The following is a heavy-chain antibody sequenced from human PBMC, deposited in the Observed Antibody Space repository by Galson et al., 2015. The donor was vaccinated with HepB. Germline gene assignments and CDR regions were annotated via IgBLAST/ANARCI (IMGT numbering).Heavy chain of an antibody. CDR3: ARDGRYFDWFPYDY. V-gene: IGHV1-69*04. CDR2: IIPILGIA. Sequence: SVKVSCKASGGTFSSYAISWVRQAPGQGLEWMGRIIPILGIANYAQKFQGRVTITADKSTSTAYMELSSLRSEDTAVYYCARDGRYFDWFPYDYWGQGTLVTVSS. CDR1: GGTFSSYA. J-gene: IGHJ4*02. D-gene: IGHD3-9*01.